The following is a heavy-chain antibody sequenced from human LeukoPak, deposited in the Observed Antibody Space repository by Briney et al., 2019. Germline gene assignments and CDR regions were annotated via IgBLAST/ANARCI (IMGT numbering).Heavy chain of an antibody. Sequence: SETLSLTRTVSGGSISSYYWSWIRQPPGKGPEWIGYIYYSDSTNYNPSLKSRVTISVDTSKNQFSLKLSSVTAADTAVYYCARGYYDFWSGYSWYFDLWGRGTLVTVSS. CDR3: ARGYYDFWSGYSWYFDL. CDR1: GGSISSYY. CDR2: IYYSDST. D-gene: IGHD3-3*01. J-gene: IGHJ2*01. V-gene: IGHV4-59*12.